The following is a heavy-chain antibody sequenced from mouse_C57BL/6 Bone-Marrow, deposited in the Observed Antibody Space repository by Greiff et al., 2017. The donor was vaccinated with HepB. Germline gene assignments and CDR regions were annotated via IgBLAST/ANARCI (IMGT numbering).Heavy chain of an antibody. CDR2: IWSGGST. Sequence: QVQLKESGPGLVQPSQSLSITCTVSGFSLTSYGVHWVRQSPGKGLEWLGVIWSGGSTDYNAAFISSLSISKDNSKSQVFFKMNSLQADDTAIYYCARNLITTVVAYWYFDVWGTGTTVTVSS. J-gene: IGHJ1*03. CDR1: GFSLTSYG. V-gene: IGHV2-2*01. D-gene: IGHD1-1*01. CDR3: ARNLITTVVAYWYFDV.